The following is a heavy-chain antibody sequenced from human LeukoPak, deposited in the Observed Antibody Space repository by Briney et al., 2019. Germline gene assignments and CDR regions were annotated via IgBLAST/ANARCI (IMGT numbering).Heavy chain of an antibody. Sequence: GASVKVSCKASGYTFTGYYMHWVRQAPGQGLEWMGWINPNSGGTNYAQKFQGRVTITRNTSISTAYMELSSLRSEDTAVYYCARGLFVGRGSYPPGYWGQGTLVTVSS. V-gene: IGHV1-2*02. CDR2: INPNSGGT. J-gene: IGHJ4*02. D-gene: IGHD3-16*02. CDR3: ARGLFVGRGSYPPGY. CDR1: GYTFTGYY.